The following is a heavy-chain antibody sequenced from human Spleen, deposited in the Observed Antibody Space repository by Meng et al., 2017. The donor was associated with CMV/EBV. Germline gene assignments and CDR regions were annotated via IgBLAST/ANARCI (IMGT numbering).Heavy chain of an antibody. V-gene: IGHV5-51*01. Sequence: GESLKISCKGSRYTLSTHWIGWARQKPGKGLEWMGIIYPSDSGTIYSPSFQGHVTISADRSITTAYLQWGSLRASDTAMYFCATGVSRGVTIDYWGQGTLVTVSS. CDR1: RYTLSTHW. CDR3: ATGVSRGVTIDY. J-gene: IGHJ4*02. D-gene: IGHD3-10*01. CDR2: IYPSDSGT.